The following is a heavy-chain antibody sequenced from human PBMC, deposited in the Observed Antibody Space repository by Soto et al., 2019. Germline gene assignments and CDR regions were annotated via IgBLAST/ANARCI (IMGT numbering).Heavy chain of an antibody. J-gene: IGHJ4*01. CDR1: GYTFTYYE. V-gene: IGHV1-18*04. Sequence: QVHLMQSGAGVKKPGALVKVSCKASGYTFTYYEITWVRQAPGQGLEWMGWISAYSGNTNYAQKLQGRLTMTTDTSTNTAYMELRSLRSDDTAVYYCARVVKAGDYGDYGRYYFDYWGHGTLVTVSS. CDR2: ISAYSGNT. D-gene: IGHD4-17*01. CDR3: ARVVKAGDYGDYGRYYFDY.